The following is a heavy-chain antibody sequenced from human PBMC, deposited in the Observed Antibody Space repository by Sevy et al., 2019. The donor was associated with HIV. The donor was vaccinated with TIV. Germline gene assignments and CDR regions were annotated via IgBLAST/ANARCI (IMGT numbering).Heavy chain of an antibody. D-gene: IGHD3-10*01. V-gene: IGHV3-49*03. CDR1: GFTFGDYA. J-gene: IGHJ3*02. Sequence: GGSLRLSCTASGFTFGDYAMSWFRRAPGKGLEWVGFIRSKAYGGTKEYAASVKGRFTISRDDSKSIAYLQMNSLKTEDTAVYYCTRDHTMVQVVIILSGDPAFDIWGQGTMVTVSS. CDR3: TRDHTMVQVVIILSGDPAFDI. CDR2: IRSKAYGGTK.